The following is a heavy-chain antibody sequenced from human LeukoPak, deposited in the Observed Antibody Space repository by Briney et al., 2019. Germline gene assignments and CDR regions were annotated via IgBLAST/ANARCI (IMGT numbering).Heavy chain of an antibody. CDR3: AKAMEGYCSGGSCYQYYFDY. CDR2: ISGSGGSA. Sequence: GASLRLSCAASGFTFSSYAMSWVRQAPGKGLEWVSAISGSGGSAYYADSAKGRFTISRDNSKNTLYLQMNSLRAEDTAVYYCAKAMEGYCSGGSCYQYYFDYWGQGTLVTVSS. D-gene: IGHD2-15*01. CDR1: GFTFSSYA. J-gene: IGHJ4*02. V-gene: IGHV3-23*01.